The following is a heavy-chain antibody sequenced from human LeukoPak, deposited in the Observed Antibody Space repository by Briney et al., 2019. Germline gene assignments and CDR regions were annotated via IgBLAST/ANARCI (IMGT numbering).Heavy chain of an antibody. V-gene: IGHV4-30-2*01. J-gene: IGHJ6*04. CDR2: IYHSGST. Sequence: SQTLSITCAVSGGSISSGGYSWSWIRQPPGKGLEWIGYIYHSGSTYYNPSLKSRVTISVDRSKNQFSLKLSSVTAADTAVYYCARGGHEGYYYYGMDVWGKGTTVTVSS. CDR3: ARGGHEGYYYYGMDV. D-gene: IGHD3-16*01. CDR1: GGSISSGGYS.